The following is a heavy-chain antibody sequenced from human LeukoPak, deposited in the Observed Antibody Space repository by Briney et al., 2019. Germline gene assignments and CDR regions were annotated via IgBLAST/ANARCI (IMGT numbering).Heavy chain of an antibody. CDR2: IYYSGST. CDR1: GGSTSSYY. V-gene: IGHV4-59*08. CDR3: ARGYYYFDY. D-gene: IGHD2-15*01. Sequence: ASETLSLTCSVSGGSTSSYYWSWIRQPPGKGLEWIGYIYYSGSTNYNPSLKSRVTISIDKSKTQFSLRLSSVTAADTAVYYCARGYYYFDYWGQGTLVTVSS. J-gene: IGHJ4*02.